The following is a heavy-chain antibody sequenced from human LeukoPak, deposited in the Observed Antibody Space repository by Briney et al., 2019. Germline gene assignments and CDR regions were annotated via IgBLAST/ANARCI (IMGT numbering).Heavy chain of an antibody. CDR1: GGSFSGYY. CDR3: ARRRTTGWHAFDI. V-gene: IGHV4-34*01. D-gene: IGHD1-14*01. J-gene: IGHJ3*02. Sequence: PSETLSLTCAVYGGSFSGYYWSWIRRPPGTGPEWIGSIDYRGSAYYNPSLKSRVTISGDTSKNQFSLKLSPVTAADTAVYYCARRRTTGWHAFDIWGQGTLVTVPS. CDR2: IDYRGSA.